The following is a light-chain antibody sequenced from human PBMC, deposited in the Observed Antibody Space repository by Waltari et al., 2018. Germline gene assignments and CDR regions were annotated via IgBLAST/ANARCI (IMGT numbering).Light chain of an antibody. V-gene: IGKV4-1*01. CDR1: QSLLTRSNNQNY. CDR2: WAS. CDR3: HQYFSGHS. J-gene: IGKJ2*01. Sequence: EIVMTQSPDSLAVSLGERATINCKSSQSLLTRSNNQNYLACYQQKPGQPPKLIIYWASNRESGVPDRFSGSGSVTDFTLTISSLQAEDVALYYCHQYFSGHSFGQGTKLEIK.